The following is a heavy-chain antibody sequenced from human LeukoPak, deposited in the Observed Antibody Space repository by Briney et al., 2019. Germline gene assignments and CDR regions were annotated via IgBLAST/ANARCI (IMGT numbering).Heavy chain of an antibody. J-gene: IGHJ3*02. CDR1: GFTFSSYS. Sequence: GGSLRLSCAASGFTFSSYSMNWVRQAPGKGLEWVSFISSSSSYIYYTDSVKGRFTISRDNAKNSLYLQMNSLRAEDTAVYYCARRSAAKDAFDIWGQGTKVTVSS. CDR2: ISSSSSYI. CDR3: ARRSAAKDAFDI. D-gene: IGHD6-25*01. V-gene: IGHV3-21*01.